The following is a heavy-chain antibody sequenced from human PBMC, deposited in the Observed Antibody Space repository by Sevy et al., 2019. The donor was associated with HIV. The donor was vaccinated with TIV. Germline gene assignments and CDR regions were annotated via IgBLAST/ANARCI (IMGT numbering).Heavy chain of an antibody. J-gene: IGHJ3*02. D-gene: IGHD3-22*01. V-gene: IGHV1-2*02. Sequence: ASVKVSCKASGYTFTDYYIHWMRQAPGQGLEWMGWINPKSDAPLYAQKFQDRINMTTDTSTGKAYMELSRLRSDDTAMYFCARAFYLDSIGYHYAYAFDIWAQGTMVTVSS. CDR2: INPKSDAP. CDR3: ARAFYLDSIGYHYAYAFDI. CDR1: GYTFTDYY.